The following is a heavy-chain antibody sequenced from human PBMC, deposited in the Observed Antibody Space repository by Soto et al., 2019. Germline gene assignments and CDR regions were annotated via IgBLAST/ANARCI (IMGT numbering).Heavy chain of an antibody. Sequence: PGGSLRLSCAASGFTFSGYYMSWIRQAPGKGLEWVSYISSSGSTIYYADSVKGRFTISRDNAKNSLYLQMNSLRAEDTAVYYCARDLLQLEPPPPVYYYGMDVWGQGTTVTVSS. CDR3: ARDLLQLEPPPPVYYYGMDV. V-gene: IGHV3-11*01. CDR2: ISSSGSTI. D-gene: IGHD1-1*01. J-gene: IGHJ6*02. CDR1: GFTFSGYY.